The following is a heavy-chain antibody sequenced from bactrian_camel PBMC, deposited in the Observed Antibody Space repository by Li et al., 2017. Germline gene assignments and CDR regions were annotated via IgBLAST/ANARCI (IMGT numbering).Heavy chain of an antibody. Sequence: HVQLVESGGGSVQAGGTLTLSCRATGYCMGWFRQAPGKEREGVAGIRTVDGSTSYSDSVKGRFTITQDKSDNMVYLQMNSLKPEDTANYRCAVRSIGGMRYGLRANEYMYWGQGTQVTVS. D-gene: IGHD3*01. CDR1: GYC. CDR3: AVRSIGGMRYGLRANEYMY. J-gene: IGHJ4*01. V-gene: IGHV3S63*01. CDR2: IRTVDGST.